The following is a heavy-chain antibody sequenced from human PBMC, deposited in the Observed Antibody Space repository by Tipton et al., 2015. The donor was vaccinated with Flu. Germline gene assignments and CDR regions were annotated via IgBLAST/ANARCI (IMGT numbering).Heavy chain of an antibody. J-gene: IGHJ6*02. D-gene: IGHD2-8*02. CDR1: GFTFTNFA. CDR3: AKVTGFCSGGTCFSDSYNFYYYAMDV. CDR2: VSFDGVEK. Sequence: SGFTFTNFALHWVRQAPGRGLEWVAIVSFDGVEKYYADSVKGRFTISRDDSKAALYLHMSSLRPDDTAVYYCAKVTGFCSGGTCFSDSYNFYYYAMDVWGQGTTVTVSS. V-gene: IGHV3-30*18.